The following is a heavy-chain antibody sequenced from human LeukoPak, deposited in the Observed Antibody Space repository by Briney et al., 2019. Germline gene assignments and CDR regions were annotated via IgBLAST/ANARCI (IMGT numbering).Heavy chain of an antibody. D-gene: IGHD2-8*02. J-gene: IGHJ4*02. CDR1: GGSFSGYY. V-gene: IGHV4-31*03. Sequence: SETLSLTCTVYGGSFSGYYWSWIRQHPGRGLEWIGYIYHSGRSYYNPSLKSRITMSVDTSKNQFSLNLSSVTAADTAVYYCARDQVECTGGTCQSRVGFDFWGQGTLVTVSS. CDR3: ARDQVECTGGTCQSRVGFDF. CDR2: IYHSGRS.